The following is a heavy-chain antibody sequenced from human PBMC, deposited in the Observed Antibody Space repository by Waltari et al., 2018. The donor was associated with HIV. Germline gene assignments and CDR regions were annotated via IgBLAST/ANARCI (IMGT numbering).Heavy chain of an antibody. V-gene: IGHV4-38-2*02. CDR2: VYHSGST. CDR1: GYSISSGYY. D-gene: IGHD5-18*01. CDR3: ARDPRGYRDGYYFDY. Sequence: QVQLQESGPGLVKPSETLSLTCAVSGYSISSGYYWGWIRQPPGKGLEWIVSVYHSGSTYYNPSLKSRVTISVDTSKSQFSLRLSSLTAADTAVYYCARDPRGYRDGYYFDYWGQGILVTVSS. J-gene: IGHJ4*02.